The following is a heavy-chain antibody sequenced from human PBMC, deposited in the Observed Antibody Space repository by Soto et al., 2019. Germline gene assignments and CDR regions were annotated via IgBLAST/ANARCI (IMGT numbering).Heavy chain of an antibody. Sequence: GASVKVSCKASGYTFTSYAMHWVRQAPGQRLEWMGWINAGNGNTKYSQKFQGRVTITRDTSASTAYMELSSLRSEDTAVYYCARSVLYCTNGVCHTTYYYGMDVWGQGTTVTVSS. CDR1: GYTFTSYA. CDR2: INAGNGNT. D-gene: IGHD2-8*01. V-gene: IGHV1-3*01. J-gene: IGHJ6*02. CDR3: ARSVLYCTNGVCHTTYYYGMDV.